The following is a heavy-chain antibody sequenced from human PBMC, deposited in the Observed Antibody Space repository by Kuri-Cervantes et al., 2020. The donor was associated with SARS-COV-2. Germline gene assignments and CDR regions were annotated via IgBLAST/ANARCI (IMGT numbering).Heavy chain of an antibody. CDR2: IKQDGSEK. CDR3: ARGHDFWSTGDDY. CDR1: GFTFSSYW. Sequence: GESLKISCAVSGFTFSSYWMSWVRQAPGKGLEWVANIKQDGSEKYYVDSVKGRFTISRDNAKNSLYLQMNSLRAEDTAVYYCARGHDFWSTGDDYWGQGTLVTVSS. V-gene: IGHV3-7*01. J-gene: IGHJ4*02. D-gene: IGHD3-3*01.